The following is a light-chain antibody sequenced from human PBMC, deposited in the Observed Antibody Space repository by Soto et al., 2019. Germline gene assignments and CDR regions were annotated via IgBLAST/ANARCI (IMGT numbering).Light chain of an antibody. J-gene: IGKJ3*01. CDR2: GAS. CDR1: QSVGSN. CDR3: QQYDGAPLT. Sequence: EIVLTQSSATLSVSPGARVTLSCRARQSVGSNLAWYQQKPCQAPRLLIYGASTRATGIPARFSGSGSGTDFALTINRLEPEDFAVYYCQQYDGAPLTFGPGTKVDIK. V-gene: IGKV3-15*01.